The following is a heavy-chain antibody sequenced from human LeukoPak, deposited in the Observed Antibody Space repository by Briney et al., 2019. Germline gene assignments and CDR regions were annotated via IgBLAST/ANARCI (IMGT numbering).Heavy chain of an antibody. J-gene: IGHJ4*02. CDR3: ARSLPGGSYYNVPDY. D-gene: IGHD3-10*01. CDR2: ISYDGNKR. Sequence: GGSLRLSCVASGFTFRAYAIHWVRQAPGKGLDWVAVISYDGNKRYYADSVKGRFDISRDDSKSTLYLQLNSLRPEDTAVYYCARSLPGGSYYNVPDYWGQGTLVTVSS. CDR1: GFTFRAYA. V-gene: IGHV3-30*09.